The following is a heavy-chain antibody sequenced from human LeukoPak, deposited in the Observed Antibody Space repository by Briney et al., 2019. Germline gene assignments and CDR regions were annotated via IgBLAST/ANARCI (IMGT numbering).Heavy chain of an antibody. Sequence: GGSLRLSCVASGFTSRSYWMSWVRQAPGKGLEWVANIKQGGSEKYYVDSVKGRFTISRDNAKNSLYLQMNSLRAEDTAVYYCARGGSSPPYYYYGMDVWGQGTTVTVSS. CDR2: IKQGGSEK. D-gene: IGHD6-13*01. V-gene: IGHV3-7*03. J-gene: IGHJ6*02. CDR1: GFTSRSYW. CDR3: ARGGSSPPYYYYGMDV.